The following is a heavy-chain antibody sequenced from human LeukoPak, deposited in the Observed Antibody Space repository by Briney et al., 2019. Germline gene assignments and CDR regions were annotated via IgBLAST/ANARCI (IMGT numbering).Heavy chain of an antibody. D-gene: IGHD3-10*01. CDR2: IRYDGSNK. CDR1: GFTFSSYG. J-gene: IGHJ4*02. CDR3: AKVGGSGSYPTIDY. Sequence: GGSLRLSCAASGFTFSSYGMHWVRQAPGKGLEWVAFIRYDGSNKYYADSVKGRFTISRDNSKNALYLQMNSLRAEDTAVYYCAKVGGSGSYPTIDYWGQGTLVTVSS. V-gene: IGHV3-30*02.